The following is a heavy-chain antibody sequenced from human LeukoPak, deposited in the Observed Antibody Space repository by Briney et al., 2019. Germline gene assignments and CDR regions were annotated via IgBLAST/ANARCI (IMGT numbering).Heavy chain of an antibody. D-gene: IGHD3-22*01. CDR1: GYTFTGYF. Sequence: ASVKVSCKASGYTFTGYFIHWVRQAPGQGLEWMGWINPDSGGTNYAQKFQGRVTMTRDTSISTAYMELSRLRSDDSAIYYCARGRGSWYDSSGSPYIRFDYWGQGTLVTVSS. J-gene: IGHJ4*02. CDR2: INPDSGGT. V-gene: IGHV1-2*02. CDR3: ARGRGSWYDSSGSPYIRFDY.